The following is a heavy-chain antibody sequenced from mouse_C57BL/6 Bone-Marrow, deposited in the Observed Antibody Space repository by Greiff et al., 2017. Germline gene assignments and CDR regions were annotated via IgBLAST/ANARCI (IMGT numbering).Heavy chain of an antibody. J-gene: IGHJ2*01. CDR1: GYTFTSYW. V-gene: IGHV1-55*01. D-gene: IGHD1-1*01. CDR3: ARGGYYGRNFDY. CDR2: IYPGSGST. Sequence: VKLQQPGAELVKPGASVKMSCKASGYTFTSYWITWVKQRPGQGLEWIGDIYPGSGSTNYNEKFKSKATLTVDTSSSTAYMQLSSLTSEDSAVYYCARGGYYGRNFDYWGQGTTLTVSS.